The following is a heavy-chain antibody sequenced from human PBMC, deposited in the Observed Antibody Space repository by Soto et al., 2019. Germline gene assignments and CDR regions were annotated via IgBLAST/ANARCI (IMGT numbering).Heavy chain of an antibody. CDR2: ISYDGSNK. CDR1: GFTFSSYA. V-gene: IGHV3-30-3*01. CDR3: ARGGLSGGFDI. Sequence: QVQLVESGGGVVQPGRSLRLSCAASGFTFSSYAMHWVRQAPGKGLEWVAVISYDGSNKYYADSVKGRFTISRDNSKNTLYLQMNSLRAEDTAVYYCARGGLSGGFDIWGQGTMVTVSS. D-gene: IGHD3-10*01. J-gene: IGHJ3*02.